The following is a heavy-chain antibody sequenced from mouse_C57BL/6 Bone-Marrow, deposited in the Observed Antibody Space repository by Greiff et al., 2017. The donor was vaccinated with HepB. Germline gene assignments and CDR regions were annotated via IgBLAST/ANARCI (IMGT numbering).Heavy chain of an antibody. D-gene: IGHD1-1*01. CDR2: INSDGGST. CDR1: EYDFPSHD. CDR3: ARQNYYGYWYFDV. Sequence: EVMLVESGGGLVQPGESLKLSCESHEYDFPSHDMSWVRKTPEKRLELVAAINSDGGSTYYPDTMERRFIISRDNTKKTLYLQMSSLRSEDTALYYCARQNYYGYWYFDVWGTGTTSTVSS. V-gene: IGHV5-2*01. J-gene: IGHJ1*03.